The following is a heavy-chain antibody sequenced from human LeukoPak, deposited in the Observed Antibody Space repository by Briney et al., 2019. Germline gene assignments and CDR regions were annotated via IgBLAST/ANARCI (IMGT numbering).Heavy chain of an antibody. J-gene: IGHJ6*03. CDR2: ISGNGGSS. D-gene: IGHD2-15*01. CDR3: AKNGDRGAYCSGGSCYPYYYYYIDV. Sequence: PGGSLRLSCAASGFTFSTYGMSWVRQAPGKGLEWVSAISGNGGSSYYADSVKGRFTISRDNSKNTLYLQMNSLRAEDTAIYYCAKNGDRGAYCSGGSCYPYYYYYIDVWGKGTTVTISS. V-gene: IGHV3-23*01. CDR1: GFTFSTYG.